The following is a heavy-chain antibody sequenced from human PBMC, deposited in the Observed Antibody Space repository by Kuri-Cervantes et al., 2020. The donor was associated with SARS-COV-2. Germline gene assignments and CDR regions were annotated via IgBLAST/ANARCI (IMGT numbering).Heavy chain of an antibody. CDR1: GFIFSDFG. J-gene: IGHJ4*02. CDR2: IGSSSTTI. CDR3: ARVFGSYVAAAAAYYFDY. V-gene: IGHV3-48*01. Sequence: GESLKISCAASGFIFSDFGMNWVRQAPGKGLEWVSYIGSSSTTIYYADSVKGRFTISRDNAKNSLYLQMNSLRAEDTAVYYCARVFGSYVAAAAAYYFDYWGQGTLVTVSS. D-gene: IGHD6-13*01.